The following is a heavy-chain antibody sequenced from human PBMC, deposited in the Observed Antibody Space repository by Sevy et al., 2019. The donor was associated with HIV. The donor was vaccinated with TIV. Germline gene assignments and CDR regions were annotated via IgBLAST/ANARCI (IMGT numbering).Heavy chain of an antibody. Sequence: GGSLRLSCAASGFTFSSYSMNWVRQAPGKGLEWVSSISSSSSYIYYADSVKGRFTISRDNAKNSLYLQMNSLRAEDRAVYYCARDRGTTGTIDGFDPWGQGTLVTVSS. J-gene: IGHJ5*02. CDR2: ISSSSSYI. D-gene: IGHD4-4*01. CDR3: ARDRGTTGTIDGFDP. CDR1: GFTFSSYS. V-gene: IGHV3-21*01.